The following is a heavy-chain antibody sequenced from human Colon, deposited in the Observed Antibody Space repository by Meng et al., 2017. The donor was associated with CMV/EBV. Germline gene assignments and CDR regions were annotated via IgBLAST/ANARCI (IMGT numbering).Heavy chain of an antibody. V-gene: IGHV3-21*06. CDR3: AKSAMAAGITRGFDY. CDR1: GFSFSDYS. Sequence: GESLKISCAASGFSFSDYSMNWVRQAPGKGLEWVSSISSRSDYIFYADSLKGRFTTSRDNVKNSLFLQVNSLRAEDTAVYYCAKSAMAAGITRGFDYWGQGTLVTVSS. J-gene: IGHJ4*02. CDR2: ISSRSDYI. D-gene: IGHD6-13*01.